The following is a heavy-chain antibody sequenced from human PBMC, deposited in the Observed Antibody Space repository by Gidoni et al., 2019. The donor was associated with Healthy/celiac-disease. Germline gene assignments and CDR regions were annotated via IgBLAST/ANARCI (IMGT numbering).Heavy chain of an antibody. CDR3: ARDLGAAY. D-gene: IGHD6-25*01. J-gene: IGHJ4*02. V-gene: IGHV3-30-3*01. CDR1: GFPFSSYA. CDR2: ISYDGSNK. Sequence: QLQLVESGGGGVQPGSSLILSFPPSGFPFSSYAMHWVRQAPGKGLEWVAVISYDGSNKYYADSVKGRFTISRDNSKNTLYLQMNSLRAEDTAVYYCARDLGAAYWGQGTLVTVSS.